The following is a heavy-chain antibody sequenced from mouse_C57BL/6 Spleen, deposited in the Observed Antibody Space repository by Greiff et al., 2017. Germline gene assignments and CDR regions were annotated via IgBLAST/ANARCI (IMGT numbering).Heavy chain of an antibody. CDR2: IYPGSGST. CDR3: ARETAQAFYAMDY. J-gene: IGHJ4*01. Sequence: VQLQQPGAELVKPGASVKMSCKASGYTFTSYWITWVKQRPGQGLEWIGDIYPGSGSTNYNEKFKSKATLTVDTSSSTAYMQLSSLTSEDSAVYYCARETAQAFYAMDYWGQGTSVTVSS. D-gene: IGHD3-2*02. V-gene: IGHV1-55*01. CDR1: GYTFTSYW.